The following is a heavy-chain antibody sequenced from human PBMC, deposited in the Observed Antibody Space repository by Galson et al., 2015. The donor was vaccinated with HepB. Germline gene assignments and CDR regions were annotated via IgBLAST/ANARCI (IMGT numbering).Heavy chain of an antibody. V-gene: IGHV3-48*04. D-gene: IGHD3-22*01. Sequence: SLRLSCAASGFTFSSYSMNWVRQAPGKGLEWVSYISSSSSTIYYADSVKGRFTISRDNAKNSLYLQMNSLRAEDTAVYYCASSDYYDSSGYRAQHFDYWGQGTLVTVSS. CDR1: GFTFSSYS. CDR2: ISSSSSTI. CDR3: ASSDYYDSSGYRAQHFDY. J-gene: IGHJ4*02.